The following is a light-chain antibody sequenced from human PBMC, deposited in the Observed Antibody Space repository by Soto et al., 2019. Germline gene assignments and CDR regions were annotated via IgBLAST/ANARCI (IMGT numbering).Light chain of an antibody. CDR2: GNN. CDR1: GSNFGAGFD. Sequence: QSVLTQPPSVSGAPGQRVTISCTGSGSNFGAGFDVHWYQQLPGTAPKLLIYGNNNRPSGVPDRFSGSKSGTSASLAITGLQAEDEADYFCQSYDSSLSWVFGGGTKLTVL. J-gene: IGLJ3*02. V-gene: IGLV1-40*01. CDR3: QSYDSSLSWV.